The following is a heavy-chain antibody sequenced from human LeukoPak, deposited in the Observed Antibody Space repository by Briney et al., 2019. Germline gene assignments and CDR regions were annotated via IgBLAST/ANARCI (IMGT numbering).Heavy chain of an antibody. V-gene: IGHV3-7*01. CDR2: IKEDVSEK. D-gene: IGHD6-19*01. J-gene: IGHJ4*02. Sequence: GGSLRLSCAASVFTFSHYWMSCGRQTPGKGLEWGANIKEDVSEKYYVDSVKGRFTISRHNTRNALYLKMNNLRAEDTDVYYCARDNSNGWYYFDYWGQGPLVTVSS. CDR3: ARDNSNGWYYFDY. CDR1: VFTFSHYW.